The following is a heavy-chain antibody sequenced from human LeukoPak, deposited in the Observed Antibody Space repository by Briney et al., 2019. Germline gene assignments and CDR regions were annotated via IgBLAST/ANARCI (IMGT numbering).Heavy chain of an antibody. CDR1: GFTFSSYG. CDR2: IWYHGSNK. CDR3: ARDGVAAAGTFFDY. J-gene: IGHJ4*02. D-gene: IGHD6-13*01. V-gene: IGHV3-33*01. Sequence: GGSRRLSCAASGFTFSSYGMHWVRQAPGKGLEWVAVIWYHGSNKYYADSVKGRFTISRDNSKNTLYLQMNSLRAEDTAVYYCARDGVAAAGTFFDYWGQGTLVTVSS.